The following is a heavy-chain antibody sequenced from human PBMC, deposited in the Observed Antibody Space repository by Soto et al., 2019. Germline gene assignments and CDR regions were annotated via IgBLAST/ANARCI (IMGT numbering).Heavy chain of an antibody. CDR1: GFTFSNAW. D-gene: IGHD2-21*02. Sequence: EVQLVESGGGLVKPGGSLRLSCAASGFTFSNAWMSWVRLIPGKGLEWVAYIKPDGSATYYVDSVKGRFTISRDNAKNSLYLQMNSLRVEDTSVYYCARAGYCGPGCYYYFDYWGQGTLVTVSS. CDR2: IKPDGSAT. CDR3: ARAGYCGPGCYYYFDY. J-gene: IGHJ4*02. V-gene: IGHV3-7*01.